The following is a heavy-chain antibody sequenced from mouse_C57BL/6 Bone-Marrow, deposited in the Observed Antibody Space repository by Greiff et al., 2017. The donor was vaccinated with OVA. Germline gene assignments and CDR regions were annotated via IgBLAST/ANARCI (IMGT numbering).Heavy chain of an antibody. V-gene: IGHV7-1*01. CDR1: GFTFSDFY. Sequence: EVKLVESGGGLVQSGRSLRLSCATSGFTFSDFYMEWVRQAPGKGLEWIAASRNKANDYTTEYSASVKGRFIVSRDTSQSILYLQMNALRAEDTAIYYCARDEGGDAMDYWGQGTSVTVSS. CDR2: SRNKANDYTT. CDR3: ARDEGGDAMDY. J-gene: IGHJ4*01.